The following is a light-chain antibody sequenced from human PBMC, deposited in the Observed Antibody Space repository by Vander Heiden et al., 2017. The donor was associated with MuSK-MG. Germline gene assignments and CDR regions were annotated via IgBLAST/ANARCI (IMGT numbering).Light chain of an antibody. CDR1: QGLTTN. CDR3: QQFHRWPLT. CDR2: GIS. Sequence: DIVMTQSPATLSVSPGERATLSCRASQGLTTNLAWYHQKPGQAPRLLIYGISVRAAGVPARFSGTGSETDFTLTISSLQSEDFGVYFCQQFHRWPLTFGPGTRVDFK. V-gene: IGKV3-15*01. J-gene: IGKJ3*01.